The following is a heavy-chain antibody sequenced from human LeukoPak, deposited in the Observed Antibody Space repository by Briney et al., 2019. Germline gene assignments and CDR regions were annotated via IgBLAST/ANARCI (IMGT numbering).Heavy chain of an antibody. Sequence: SETLSLTCTVSGGSISSYYWSWIRQPPGKGLEWIGEINHSGSTNYNPSLKSRVTISVDTSKKQFSLKLSSVTAADTAVYYCARGWRTPGSMDVWGKGTTVTVSS. V-gene: IGHV4-34*01. J-gene: IGHJ6*03. CDR2: INHSGST. CDR1: GGSISSYY. CDR3: ARGWRTPGSMDV.